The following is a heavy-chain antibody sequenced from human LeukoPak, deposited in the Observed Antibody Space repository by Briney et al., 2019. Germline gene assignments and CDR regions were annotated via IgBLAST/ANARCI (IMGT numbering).Heavy chain of an antibody. V-gene: IGHV4-4*07. Sequence: PSETLSLTCTVSGGSISSYYWSWIRPPAGKGLEWIGRIYTSGSTNYNPSLKSRVTMSVDTSKNQFSLKLSSVTAADTAVYYCARDGDYDILTGYLHAFDIWGQGTMVTVSS. CDR3: ARDGDYDILTGYLHAFDI. J-gene: IGHJ3*02. CDR2: IYTSGST. CDR1: GGSISSYY. D-gene: IGHD3-9*01.